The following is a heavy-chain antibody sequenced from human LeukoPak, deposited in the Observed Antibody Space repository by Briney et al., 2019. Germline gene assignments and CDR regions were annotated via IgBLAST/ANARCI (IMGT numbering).Heavy chain of an antibody. Sequence: ASVKVSCKASGYTFTGYYMHWVRQAPGQGLEWMGWINPNSGGTNYAQKFQGWVTMTRDTSISTAYMELSRLRSDDTAVYYCARDRGGYSSGPNFDYWGQGTLVTVSS. J-gene: IGHJ4*02. CDR3: ARDRGGYSSGPNFDY. D-gene: IGHD6-19*01. CDR2: INPNSGGT. V-gene: IGHV1-2*04. CDR1: GYTFTGYY.